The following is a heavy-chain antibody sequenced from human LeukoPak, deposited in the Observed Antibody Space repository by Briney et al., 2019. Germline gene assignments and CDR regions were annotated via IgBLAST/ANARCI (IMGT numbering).Heavy chain of an antibody. CDR1: AFTVSSNY. CDR3: AREDYGDYHDAFDI. Sequence: PGGSLRLPCAASAFTVSSNYMSWVRQAPGKGLEWVSVIYSGGSTHYADSVKGRFTISRDNSKNTLYLQMNSLRAEDTAVYYCAREDYGDYHDAFDIWGQGTMVPVSS. V-gene: IGHV3-66*01. D-gene: IGHD4-17*01. CDR2: IYSGGST. J-gene: IGHJ3*02.